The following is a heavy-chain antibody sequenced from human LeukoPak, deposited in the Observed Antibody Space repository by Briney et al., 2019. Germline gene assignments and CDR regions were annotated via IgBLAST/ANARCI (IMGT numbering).Heavy chain of an antibody. V-gene: IGHV1-46*01. D-gene: IGHD6-13*01. CDR2: INFSSGTI. CDR1: GYTFTTYF. CDR3: ATEERAIAALGRGALDG. J-gene: IGHJ4*02. Sequence: ASVKVSFKSSGYTFTTYFMHWVRQAPGQGLEWVGIINFSSGTINNAQKFRGRVTMTRDTSTGIVYMDLSSLRSDDTAVYYCATEERAIAALGRGALDGWGQGTLVTVSS.